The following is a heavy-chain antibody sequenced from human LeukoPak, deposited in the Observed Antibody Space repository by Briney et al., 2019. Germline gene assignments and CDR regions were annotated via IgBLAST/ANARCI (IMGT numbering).Heavy chain of an antibody. CDR2: IKQDGSEK. CDR1: GFTFSSYW. V-gene: IGHV3-7*01. CDR3: ALLGYSYGAYYFDY. J-gene: IGHJ4*02. Sequence: GGSLRLSCAASGFTFSSYWMNWVRQAPGKGLEWVANIKQDGSEKYYVDSVKGRFTISRDNAKNSLYLQMNSLRAEDTAVYYCALLGYSYGAYYFDYWGQGTLVTASS. D-gene: IGHD5-18*01.